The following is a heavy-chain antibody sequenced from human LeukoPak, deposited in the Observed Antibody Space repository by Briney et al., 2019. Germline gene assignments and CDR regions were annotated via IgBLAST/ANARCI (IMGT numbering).Heavy chain of an antibody. CDR1: GGSISGSNW. CDR3: AGDYGDYYFDH. D-gene: IGHD4-17*01. V-gene: IGHV4-39*07. Sequence: SETLSLTCSVSGGSISGSNWWGWIRQPPGKGLEWIGSIYYSGSTSYNPSLKSRVTISVDTSKNQFSLKLSSVTAADTAVYFCAGDYGDYYFDHWGQGTLVTVSS. CDR2: IYYSGST. J-gene: IGHJ4*02.